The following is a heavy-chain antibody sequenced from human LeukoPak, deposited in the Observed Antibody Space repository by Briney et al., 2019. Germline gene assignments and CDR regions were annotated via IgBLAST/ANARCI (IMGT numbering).Heavy chain of an antibody. CDR2: INHSGST. D-gene: IGHD3-22*01. CDR3: VRGRWYYDSSGYYAA. J-gene: IGHJ4*02. Sequence: LRLSCAASGFTFSDYYMSWIRQPPGKGLEWIGEINHSGSTNYNPSLKSRVTISVDTSKNQFSLKLSSVTAADTAVYYCVRGRWYYDSSGYYAAWGQGTLVTVSS. V-gene: IGHV4-34*01. CDR1: GFTFSDYY.